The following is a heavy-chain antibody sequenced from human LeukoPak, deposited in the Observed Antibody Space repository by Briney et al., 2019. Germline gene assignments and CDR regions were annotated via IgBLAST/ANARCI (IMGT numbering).Heavy chain of an antibody. CDR2: ISSSSSYI. J-gene: IGHJ4*02. V-gene: IGHV3-21*01. CDR3: ARGPDSSGYYVDY. D-gene: IGHD3-22*01. CDR1: GSTFSSYS. Sequence: GGSLRLSCAASGSTFSSYSMNWVRQAPGKGLEWVSSISSSSSYIYFADSVKGRFTISRDNAKNSLYLQMNSLRAEDTAVYYCARGPDSSGYYVDYWGQGTLVTVSS.